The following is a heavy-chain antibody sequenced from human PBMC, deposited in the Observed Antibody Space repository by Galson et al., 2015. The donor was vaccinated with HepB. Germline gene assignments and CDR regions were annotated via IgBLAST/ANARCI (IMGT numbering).Heavy chain of an antibody. CDR1: GGTFTNYC. D-gene: IGHD3-10*01. CDR2: LVPMFGIA. Sequence: SVKVSCKASGGTFTNYCISWVRQAPGQGLEWMGGLVPMFGIANYAQKFQGRVTITADESTSTVYMDLSSLRSEDTAVYYCARDKIEGTMIRGNGSDVWGQGTTVAVSS. J-gene: IGHJ6*02. V-gene: IGHV1-69*13. CDR3: ARDKIEGTMIRGNGSDV.